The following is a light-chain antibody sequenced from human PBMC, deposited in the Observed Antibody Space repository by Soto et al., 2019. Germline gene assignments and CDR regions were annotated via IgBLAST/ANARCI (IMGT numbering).Light chain of an antibody. CDR1: QSVSSSY. Sequence: ENVLRQHPDNLALSPGERATLSCRASQSVSSSYLAWYQQKPRQAPRLLIYGASSRAPGSPDRFSGSGSGTAFTLTISRLEPEDFAVYYCQQYGSSLPITFGQGTRLEIK. CDR3: QQYGSSLPIT. J-gene: IGKJ5*01. CDR2: GAS. V-gene: IGKV3-20*01.